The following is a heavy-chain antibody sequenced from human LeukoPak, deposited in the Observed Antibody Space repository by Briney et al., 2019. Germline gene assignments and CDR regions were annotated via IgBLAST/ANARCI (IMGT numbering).Heavy chain of an antibody. J-gene: IGHJ4*02. D-gene: IGHD2-15*01. CDR3: ARDSSVGAAFFDF. Sequence: SGRSLRLSCTASGFTFTSYAMHWVRQAPGKGLEWVAVISYDGSNKYYADSVKGRFTISRDNSKNTLYLQLKSLRPDDTAVYFCARDSSVGAAFFDFWGRGALVTVSS. CDR1: GFTFTSYA. V-gene: IGHV3-30-3*01. CDR2: ISYDGSNK.